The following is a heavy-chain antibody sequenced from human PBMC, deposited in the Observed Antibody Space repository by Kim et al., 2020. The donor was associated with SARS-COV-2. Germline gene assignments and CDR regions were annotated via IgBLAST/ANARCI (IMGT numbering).Heavy chain of an antibody. CDR1: GGSISSYY. J-gene: IGHJ4*02. CDR2: IYYCGST. D-gene: IGHD2-21*01. CDR3: ARRDPELWRDDY. Sequence: SETLSLTCTVSGGSISSYYWSWIRQPPGKGLEWIGYIYYCGSTNYNPSLKSRVTISVDTSKNQFSLKLSSVTAADTAVYYCARRDPELWRDDYWGQGTLVTVSS. V-gene: IGHV4-59*08.